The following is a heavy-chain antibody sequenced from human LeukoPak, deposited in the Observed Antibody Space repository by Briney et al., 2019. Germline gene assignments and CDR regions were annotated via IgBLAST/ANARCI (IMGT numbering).Heavy chain of an antibody. CDR2: INHSGST. J-gene: IGHJ4*02. CDR3: ARSIAVADEYYFDY. V-gene: IGHV4-34*01. D-gene: IGHD6-19*01. Sequence: SETLSLTCAVYGGSFSGYYWSWIRQPPGKGLGWIGEINHSGSTNYNPSLKSRVTISVDTSKNQFSLKLSSVTAADTAVYYCARSIAVADEYYFDYWGQGTLVTVSS. CDR1: GGSFSGYY.